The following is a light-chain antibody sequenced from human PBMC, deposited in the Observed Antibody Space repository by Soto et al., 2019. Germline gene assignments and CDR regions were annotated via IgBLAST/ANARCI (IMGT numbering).Light chain of an antibody. CDR1: SSDVGGYNY. J-gene: IGLJ2*01. V-gene: IGLV2-14*01. CDR2: DVS. Sequence: QSALTQPASVSGSPGQSITISCTGTSSDVGGYNYVSWYQQHPGKAPKLIIYDVSNRPSGVSNRFSGSKSGNTASLTISGLQAEDEADYYCRSYTSSSTRVFGGGTKLTVL. CDR3: RSYTSSSTRV.